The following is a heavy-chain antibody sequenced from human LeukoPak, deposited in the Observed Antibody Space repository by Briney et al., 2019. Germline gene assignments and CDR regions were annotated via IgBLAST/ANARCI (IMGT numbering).Heavy chain of an antibody. Sequence: SETLSLTCTVSGGSISSYYWSWVRQPPGKGLEWVGYVYYSVTNYHPSLKSRVTISIDTSKNQFSLKLSSATAADTAVYYCARHGQEYSSFYFDYWGQGTLVTVSS. CDR1: GGSISSYY. V-gene: IGHV4-59*08. CDR2: VYYSVT. CDR3: ARHGQEYSSFYFDY. D-gene: IGHD6-19*01. J-gene: IGHJ4*02.